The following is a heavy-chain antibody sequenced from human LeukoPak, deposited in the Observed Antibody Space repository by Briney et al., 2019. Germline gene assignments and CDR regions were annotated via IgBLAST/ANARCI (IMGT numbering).Heavy chain of an antibody. CDR2: IYPGDSDT. CDR1: GYSFTSYW. J-gene: IGHJ4*02. Sequence: GESLKISCKGSGYSFTSYWIGWVRQMPGKGLEWMGIIYPGDSDTRYSPSFQGQVTISADKSISTAYLQWSSLKASDTAMYYCARQGIGRDSLSIKYSSPVGFDYWGQGTLVTVSS. D-gene: IGHD6-6*01. V-gene: IGHV5-51*01. CDR3: ARQGIGRDSLSIKYSSPVGFDY.